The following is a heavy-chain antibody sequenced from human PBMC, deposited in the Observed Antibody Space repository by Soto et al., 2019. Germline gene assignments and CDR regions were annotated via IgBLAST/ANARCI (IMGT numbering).Heavy chain of an antibody. V-gene: IGHV4-59*12. Sequence: PSETLSLTCTVSGGSISSYYWSWIRQPPGKGLEWIGYIYYSGSTNYNPSLKSRVTISVDTSKNQFSLKLSSVTAADTAVYYCARGGWGLPDQLLYYSYYYYGMDVWGQGTTVTVSS. CDR1: GGSISSYY. CDR3: ARGGWGLPDQLLYYSYYYYGMDV. J-gene: IGHJ6*02. D-gene: IGHD2-2*02. CDR2: IYYSGST.